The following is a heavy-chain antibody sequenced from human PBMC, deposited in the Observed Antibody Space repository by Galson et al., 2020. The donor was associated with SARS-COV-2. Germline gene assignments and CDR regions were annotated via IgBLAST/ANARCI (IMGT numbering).Heavy chain of an antibody. V-gene: IGHV4-34*01. CDR1: GGSFSGHY. CDR3: TRGLGDYGDFRGFDP. Sequence: SETLSLTCAVYGGSFSGHYWTWIRQPPGKGLEWIGEINQSGSTNYNPSLKSRVTISVDTSKRQFSLKLSSVIAADTAVYFCTRGLGDYGDFRGFDPWGQGTLVTVSS. D-gene: IGHD4-17*01. J-gene: IGHJ5*02. CDR2: INQSGST.